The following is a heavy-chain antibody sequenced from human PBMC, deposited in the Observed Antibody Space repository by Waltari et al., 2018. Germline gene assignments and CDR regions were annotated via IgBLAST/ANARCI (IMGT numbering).Heavy chain of an antibody. CDR1: GGSIRSSSYY. V-gene: IGHV4-39*01. J-gene: IGHJ4*02. Sequence: QLQLQESGPGLVKPSETLSLTCTVSGGSIRSSSYYWGWIRQPPGKGLEWIGSIYYSGSTYYTPSLKSRVTISVDTSKNQFSLKLSSVTAADTAVYYCARHERGYSYGWYFDYWGQGTLVTVSS. CDR3: ARHERGYSYGWYFDY. D-gene: IGHD5-18*01. CDR2: IYYSGST.